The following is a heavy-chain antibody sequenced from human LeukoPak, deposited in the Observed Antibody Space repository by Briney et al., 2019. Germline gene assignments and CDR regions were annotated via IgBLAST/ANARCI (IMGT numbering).Heavy chain of an antibody. Sequence: SETLSLTCTVSGGSISSGSYYWSWIRQPAGKGLEWIGRIYTSGSTNYNPSLKSRVTISVDRSKNQFSLKLSSVTAADTAVYYCARATGDSPPYYFDYWGQGTLVTVSS. V-gene: IGHV4-61*02. J-gene: IGHJ4*02. CDR2: IYTSGST. CDR3: ARATGDSPPYYFDY. D-gene: IGHD4-17*01. CDR1: GGSISSGSYY.